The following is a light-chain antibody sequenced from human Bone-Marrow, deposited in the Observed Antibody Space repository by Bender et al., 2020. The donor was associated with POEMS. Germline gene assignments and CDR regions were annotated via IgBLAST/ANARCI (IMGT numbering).Light chain of an antibody. CDR3: QAWDSSTAGV. V-gene: IGLV3-1*01. CDR1: KLGDTY. Sequence: SYELTQPPSVSVSPGQTANITCSGDKLGDTYACWYQQKPGQSPVLVIYRDTKRPSGIPERFSGSNSGNTATLTISGTQAMDEADYYCQAWDSSTAGVFGGGTKLTVL. J-gene: IGLJ2*01. CDR2: RDT.